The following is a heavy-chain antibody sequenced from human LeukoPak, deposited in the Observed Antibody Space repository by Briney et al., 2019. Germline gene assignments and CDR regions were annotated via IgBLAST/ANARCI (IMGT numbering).Heavy chain of an antibody. Sequence: PGGSLRLSCAASGFTFSSYAMSWVRQAPGKGLEWVSAISGSGCSTYYADSVKGRFIISRDNSKNTLYVQMNSLRAEDTAVYYCAKDGTGYCSSTSCHMGYYYYGMDVWGQGTTVTVSS. CDR2: ISGSGCST. CDR1: GFTFSSYA. V-gene: IGHV3-23*01. D-gene: IGHD2-2*01. J-gene: IGHJ6*02. CDR3: AKDGTGYCSSTSCHMGYYYYGMDV.